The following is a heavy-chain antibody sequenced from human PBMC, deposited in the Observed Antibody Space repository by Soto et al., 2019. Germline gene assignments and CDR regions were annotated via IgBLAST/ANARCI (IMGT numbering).Heavy chain of an antibody. D-gene: IGHD2-2*01. V-gene: IGHV3-23*01. CDR1: GFMFSSYA. Sequence: GGSLRLSCAASGFMFSSYAMSWVRRAPGKGLEWVSGISGSGGKTYYADSVKGRFTISRDNSMNTLYLQMSSLRAEDTAVYYCARMGGFCSSTSCLYGMDVWGQGTTVTVSS. CDR3: ARMGGFCSSTSCLYGMDV. J-gene: IGHJ6*02. CDR2: ISGSGGKT.